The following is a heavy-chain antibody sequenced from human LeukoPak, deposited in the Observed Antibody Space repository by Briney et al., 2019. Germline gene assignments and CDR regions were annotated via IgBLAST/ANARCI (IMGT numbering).Heavy chain of an antibody. D-gene: IGHD6-19*01. CDR3: SKDASGWYGIVDY. J-gene: IGHJ4*02. Sequence: GGSLRLSCAASRFTVSSNYMTWVRQAAGKGLEWVSVIYSGGSTYYADSVKGRLTISRDNSKNTLYLQMNSLRAEDTTVYYCSKDASGWYGIVDYWGQGTLVTVSS. V-gene: IGHV3-66*02. CDR1: RFTVSSNY. CDR2: IYSGGST.